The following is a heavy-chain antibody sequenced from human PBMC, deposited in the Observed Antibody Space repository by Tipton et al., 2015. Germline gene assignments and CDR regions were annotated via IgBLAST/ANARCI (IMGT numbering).Heavy chain of an antibody. D-gene: IGHD4-17*01. V-gene: IGHV4-4*02. Sequence: TLSLTCAVSGGSISSSNWWTWVRQPPGKGLEWIGEIYQSGNTNYNPSLKSRVSISLDTSKNQFSLNLTSVTAADTAVYYCARDVLDYGDYGGLDFWGPGTLVTVSS. CDR1: GGSISSSNW. CDR2: IYQSGNT. CDR3: ARDVLDYGDYGGLDF. J-gene: IGHJ4*02.